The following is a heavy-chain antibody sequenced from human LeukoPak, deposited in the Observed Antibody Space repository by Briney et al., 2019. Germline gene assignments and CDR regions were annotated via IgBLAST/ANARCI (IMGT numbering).Heavy chain of an antibody. CDR3: TRLTGVGSYQHLDY. CDR1: GFTFNSHV. Sequence: GTCLRLSCAASGFTFNSHVMYWVRQAPDKRLERGAVIWFDGSKEYYTDSVKGRFTISRDNSKNTLWLQMNSLRAEDTAVYYCTRLTGVGSYQHLDYWGQGTLVTVSS. D-gene: IGHD1-26*01. CDR2: IWFDGSKE. V-gene: IGHV3-33*07. J-gene: IGHJ4*02.